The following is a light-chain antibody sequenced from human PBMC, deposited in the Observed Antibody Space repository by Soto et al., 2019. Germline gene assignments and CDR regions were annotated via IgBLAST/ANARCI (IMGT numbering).Light chain of an antibody. CDR2: KAS. V-gene: IGKV1-5*03. CDR3: QHYNSYSEA. Sequence: DIKLTQSPSFLSASVGDRVTITCRASQTMSSWLAWYQQKPGKAPKLLIYKASTLKSGVPSRFSGSGSGTEFTLTISSLQPDDFATYYCQHYNSYSEAFGQGTKVDI. J-gene: IGKJ1*01. CDR1: QTMSSW.